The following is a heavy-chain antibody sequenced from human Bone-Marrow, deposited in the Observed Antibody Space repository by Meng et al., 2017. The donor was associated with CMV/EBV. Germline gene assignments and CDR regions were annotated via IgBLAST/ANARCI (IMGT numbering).Heavy chain of an antibody. CDR1: GGSISSYY. J-gene: IGHJ4*02. V-gene: IGHV4-59*01. CDR3: ARSVTAAIWWLYFDY. CDR2: IYYSGST. Sequence: SETLSLTCTVSGGSISSYYWSWIRQPPGKGLEWIGYIYYSGSTNYNPSLKSRVTISVDTSKNQFSLKLSSVTAADTAVYYFARSVTAAIWWLYFDYWGQGTLVTASS. D-gene: IGHD2-2*01.